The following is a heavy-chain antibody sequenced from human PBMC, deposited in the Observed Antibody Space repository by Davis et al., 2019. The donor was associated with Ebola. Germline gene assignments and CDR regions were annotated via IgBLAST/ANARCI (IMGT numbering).Heavy chain of an antibody. V-gene: IGHV3-33*01. CDR2: IWYDGSNK. J-gene: IGHJ4*02. D-gene: IGHD3-22*01. Sequence: GESLKISCAASGFTFSSYGMHWVRQAPGKGLEWVAVIWYDGSNKYYADSVKGRFTISRDNSKNTLYLQMNSLRAEDTAVYYCASSQHSSGYYYAGYWGQGTLVTVSS. CDR3: ASSQHSSGYYYAGY. CDR1: GFTFSSYG.